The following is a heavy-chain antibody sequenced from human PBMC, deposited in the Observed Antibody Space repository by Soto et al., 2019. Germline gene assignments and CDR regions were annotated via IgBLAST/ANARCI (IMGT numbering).Heavy chain of an antibody. CDR2: IIPIFGTA. J-gene: IGHJ4*02. V-gene: IGHV1-69*13. CDR1: LWTFSSYA. D-gene: IGHD4-17*01. Sequence: SVKVSCKASLWTFSSYAISWVRQAPGQGLEWMGGIIPIFGTANYAQKFQGRVTITADESTSTAYMELSSLRSEDTAVYYCASSSYDYGGNRGPFDYWGQGTLVTVSS. CDR3: ASSSYDYGGNRGPFDY.